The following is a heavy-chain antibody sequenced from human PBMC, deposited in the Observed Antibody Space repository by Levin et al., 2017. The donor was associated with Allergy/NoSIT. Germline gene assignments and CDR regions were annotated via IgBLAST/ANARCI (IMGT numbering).Heavy chain of an antibody. V-gene: IGHV4-39*01. CDR3: ARQQGGFGESSPDY. J-gene: IGHJ4*02. CDR2: IYYSGST. D-gene: IGHD3-10*01. CDR1: GGSVSSGTYY. Sequence: MASETLSLTCSVSGGSVSSGTYYWGWIRQPPGRGLEWIGTIYYSGSTYNPPLKSRVTISVDTSKNQFSLTLRSVTAADTAVYYCARQQGGFGESSPDYWGQGTQVTVSS.